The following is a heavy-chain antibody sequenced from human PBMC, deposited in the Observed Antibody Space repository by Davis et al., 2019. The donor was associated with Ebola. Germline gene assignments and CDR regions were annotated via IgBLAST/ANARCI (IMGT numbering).Heavy chain of an antibody. CDR3: ARDAKVRFLEWLVHYGMDV. J-gene: IGHJ6*02. CDR2: INHSGST. Sequence: PGGSLRLSCAVYGGSFSGYYWSWIRQPPGKGLEWIGEINHSGSTNYNPSLKSRVTISVDTSKNQFSLKLSSVTAADTAVYYCARDAKVRFLEWLVHYGMDVWGQGTTVTVSS. CDR1: GGSFSGYY. V-gene: IGHV4-34*01. D-gene: IGHD3-3*01.